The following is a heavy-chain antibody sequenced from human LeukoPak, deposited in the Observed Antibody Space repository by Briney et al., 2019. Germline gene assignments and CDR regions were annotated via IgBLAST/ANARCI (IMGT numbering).Heavy chain of an antibody. D-gene: IGHD6-19*01. CDR3: AKDSSGWYAEY. CDR1: GFTVSSNY. J-gene: IGHJ4*02. Sequence: TGGSLRLSCAASGFTVSSNYMSWARQAPGKGLEWVSAISGSGGSTYYADSVKGRFTISRDNSKNTLYLQMNSLRAEDTAVYYCAKDSSGWYAEYWGQGTLVTVSS. V-gene: IGHV3-23*01. CDR2: ISGSGGST.